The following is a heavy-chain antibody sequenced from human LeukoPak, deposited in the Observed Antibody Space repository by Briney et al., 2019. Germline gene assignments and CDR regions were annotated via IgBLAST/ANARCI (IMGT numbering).Heavy chain of an antibody. J-gene: IGHJ4*02. CDR2: ISWNSGSI. CDR1: GFTFDDYA. D-gene: IGHD4-23*01. V-gene: IGHV3-9*01. CDR3: AKAGYGGKAYYFDY. Sequence: GGSLRLSCAASGFTFDDYAMHWVRQAPGKGLEWVSGISWNSGSIGYADSVKGRFTISRDNAKNSLYLQMNSLRAEDTAVYYCAKAGYGGKAYYFDYWGQGTLVTVSS.